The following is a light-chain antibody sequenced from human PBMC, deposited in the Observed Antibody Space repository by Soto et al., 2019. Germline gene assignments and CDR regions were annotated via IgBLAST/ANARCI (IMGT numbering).Light chain of an antibody. V-gene: IGKV3-15*01. CDR3: QQYSNWPT. CDR2: GAS. Sequence: EIVMTQSPVTLSVSPGERATLSCRASQSVSSNLAWYQQKPGQAPRLLIYGASTRATDSPARFSGSGSGTEFTLTISSLQSEDFAVYFCQQYSNWPTFGQGTKVDIK. J-gene: IGKJ1*01. CDR1: QSVSSN.